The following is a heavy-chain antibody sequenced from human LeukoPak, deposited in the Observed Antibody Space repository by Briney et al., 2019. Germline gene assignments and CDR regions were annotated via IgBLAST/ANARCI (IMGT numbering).Heavy chain of an antibody. Sequence: ASVKVSCKASGYTFTSYGISWVRQAPGQGLEWMGWINPNSGGTNYAQKFQGRVTMTRDTSISTAYMELSRLRSDDTAVYYCARAELFDYWGQGTLVTVSS. CDR3: ARAELFDY. J-gene: IGHJ4*02. CDR2: INPNSGGT. CDR1: GYTFTSYG. D-gene: IGHD3-10*01. V-gene: IGHV1-2*02.